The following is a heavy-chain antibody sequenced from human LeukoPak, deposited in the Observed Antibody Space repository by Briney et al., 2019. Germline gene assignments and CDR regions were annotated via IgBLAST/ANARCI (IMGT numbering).Heavy chain of an antibody. V-gene: IGHV1-69*05. J-gene: IGHJ3*02. D-gene: IGHD4-23*01. CDR3: ASWDYGCNGGAFDI. Sequence: SVKVSCKASGGTFSSYAISWVRQAPGQGLEWMGRIIPIFGTANYAQKFQGRVTITTDESTSTAYMELSSLRSEDTAVYYCASWDYGCNGGAFDIWGQGTMVTVSS. CDR1: GGTFSSYA. CDR2: IIPIFGTA.